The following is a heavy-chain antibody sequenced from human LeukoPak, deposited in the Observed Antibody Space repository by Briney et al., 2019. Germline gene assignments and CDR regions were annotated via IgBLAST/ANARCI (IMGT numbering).Heavy chain of an antibody. CDR3: ASTGYCIGGSCYSNYFDH. CDR2: IYFSGST. CDR1: GGSSSISY. J-gene: IGHJ4*02. D-gene: IGHD2-15*01. V-gene: IGHV4-59*08. Sequence: SETLSLTCTVSGGSSSISYWRWIRQPPGKGLEWIGYIYFSGSTNYNPSLKSRVTVSLDTTKNQVSLKLSSVSAADTAVYYCASTGYCIGGSCYSNYFDHWGQGTLVTVSS.